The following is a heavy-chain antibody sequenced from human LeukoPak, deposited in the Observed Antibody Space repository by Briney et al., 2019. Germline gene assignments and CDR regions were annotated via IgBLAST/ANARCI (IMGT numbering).Heavy chain of an antibody. J-gene: IGHJ5*02. D-gene: IGHD5-18*01. CDR2: IYHSGST. CDR3: ARDYKGGLWQNNWFDP. V-gene: IGHV4-38-2*02. CDR1: GYSISSGYY. Sequence: SETLSLTCTVSGYSISSGYYWGWIRQPPGKGLEWIGSIYHSGSTYYNPSLKSRVTISVDTSKNQFSLKLSSVTAADTAVYYCARDYKGGLWQNNWFDPWGQGTLVTVSS.